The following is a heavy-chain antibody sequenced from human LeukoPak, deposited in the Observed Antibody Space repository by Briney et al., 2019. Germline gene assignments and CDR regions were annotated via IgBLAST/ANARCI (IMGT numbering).Heavy chain of an antibody. Sequence: SETLSLTCTVSGGSISSYYWSWIRQPPGKGPEWIGYIYYSGSTNYNPSLKSRVTISVDTSKNQFSLNLSSVTAADTAVYFCARGTTLTTFAYWGQGTLVTVSS. CDR1: GGSISSYY. V-gene: IGHV4-59*08. J-gene: IGHJ4*02. D-gene: IGHD4-17*01. CDR3: ARGTTLTTFAY. CDR2: IYYSGST.